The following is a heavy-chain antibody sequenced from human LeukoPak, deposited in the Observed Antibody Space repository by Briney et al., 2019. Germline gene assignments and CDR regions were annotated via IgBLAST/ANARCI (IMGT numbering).Heavy chain of an antibody. CDR3: ARAKGPNLRQLPLFDY. J-gene: IGHJ4*02. Sequence: SETLSLTCTVSGGSISSSIYYWGWIRQPPGKGLEWIGSIYYGGSTYYNPSLKSRVTISVGTYKNQFSLKLSSVTAADTAVYYCARAKGPNLRQLPLFDYWGQGTLVTVSS. D-gene: IGHD5/OR15-5a*01. CDR1: GGSISSSIYY. CDR2: IYYGGST. V-gene: IGHV4-39*07.